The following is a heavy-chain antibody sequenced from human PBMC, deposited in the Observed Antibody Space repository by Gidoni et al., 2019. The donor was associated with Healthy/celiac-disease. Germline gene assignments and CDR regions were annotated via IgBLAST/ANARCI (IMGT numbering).Heavy chain of an antibody. J-gene: IGHJ4*02. CDR2: ISGSGGST. D-gene: IGHD1-26*01. V-gene: IGHV3-23*01. Sequence: EVQLLESGGGLVQPGGSLRLSCAAAGFTFSSYAMSSVRQAPGKGLEWVSAISGSGGSTYYADSVKGRFTISRDNSKNTLYLQMNSLRAEDTAVYYCAKDSISGSYSFDYWGQGTLVTVSS. CDR3: AKDSISGSYSFDY. CDR1: GFTFSSYA.